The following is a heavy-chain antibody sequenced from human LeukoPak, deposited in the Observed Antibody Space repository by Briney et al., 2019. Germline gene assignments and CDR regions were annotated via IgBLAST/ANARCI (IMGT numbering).Heavy chain of an antibody. V-gene: IGHV1-46*01. D-gene: IGHD1-26*01. CDR2: INPSGGST. CDR1: GYTFTSYY. Sequence: GASVKVSCKASGYTFTSYYMHWVRQAPGQGLEWMGIINPSGGSTSYAQKLQGRVTMTTDTSTSTAYMELRSLRSDDTAVYYCARLRYSGSYLVDYWGQGTLVTVSS. CDR3: ARLRYSGSYLVDY. J-gene: IGHJ4*02.